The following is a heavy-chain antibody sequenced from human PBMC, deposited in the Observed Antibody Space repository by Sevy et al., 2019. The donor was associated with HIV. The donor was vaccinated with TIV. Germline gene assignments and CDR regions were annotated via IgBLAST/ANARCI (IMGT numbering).Heavy chain of an antibody. CDR1: GLTFTNAW. CDR3: TIGASYDFADY. D-gene: IGHD3-3*01. Sequence: GGSLRLSCTASGLTFTNAWMTWVRQAPGKGLQWVGRIKSKTDGGTTDYGAPVKGRFIISRDDSKNTLYLQMNSLKTEDTAAYYCTIGASYDFADYWGPGTLVTVSS. J-gene: IGHJ4*02. CDR2: IKSKTDGGTT. V-gene: IGHV3-15*05.